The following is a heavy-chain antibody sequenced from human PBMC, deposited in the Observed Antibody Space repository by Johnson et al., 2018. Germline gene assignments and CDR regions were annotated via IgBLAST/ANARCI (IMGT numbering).Heavy chain of an antibody. D-gene: IGHD1-1*01. V-gene: IGHV3-72*01. Sequence: VQLVESGGGLVQPGGSLRLSCAASGFTISDHYMDWVRQAPGKGLEWVARISDKGNRYSTEYAASVKGRFNISEDESINSLYLQMNSLRTEETAVYYCVRSGPTTARPHFDYWGQGTLVTVSS. CDR3: VRSGPTTARPHFDY. CDR1: GFTISDHY. CDR2: ISDKGNRYST. J-gene: IGHJ4*02.